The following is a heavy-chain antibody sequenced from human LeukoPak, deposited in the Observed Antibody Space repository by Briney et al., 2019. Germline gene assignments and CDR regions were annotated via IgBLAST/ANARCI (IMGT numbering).Heavy chain of an antibody. Sequence: GGSLRLSCAASGFTFSSYGMHWVRQAPGKGLEWVAVISYDGSNKYYADSVKGRFTISRDNSKNTLYLQMNSLRAEDTAVYYCAKDLEGYGDALGFDYWGQGTLVTVSS. CDR1: GFTFSSYG. V-gene: IGHV3-30*18. CDR2: ISYDGSNK. D-gene: IGHD4-17*01. J-gene: IGHJ4*02. CDR3: AKDLEGYGDALGFDY.